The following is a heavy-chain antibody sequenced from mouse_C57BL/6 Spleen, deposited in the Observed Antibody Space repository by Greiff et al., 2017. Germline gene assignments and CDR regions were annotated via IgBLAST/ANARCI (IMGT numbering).Heavy chain of an antibody. D-gene: IGHD3-3*01. Sequence: QVQLQQPGAELVMPGASVKLSCKASGYTFTSYWMHWVKQRPGQGLEWIGEIDPSDSYTNYNQKFKGKSTLTVDKASSTAYMQLSSLTSEDSAVYYCARERDDYFDYWGQGTTLTVSS. CDR1: GYTFTSYW. J-gene: IGHJ2*01. CDR3: ARERDDYFDY. V-gene: IGHV1-69*01. CDR2: IDPSDSYT.